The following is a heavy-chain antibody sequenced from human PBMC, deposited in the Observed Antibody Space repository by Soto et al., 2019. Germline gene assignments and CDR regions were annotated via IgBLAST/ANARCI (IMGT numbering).Heavy chain of an antibody. Sequence: GESLKISCKGSGYSFTSYWISWVRQMPGKGLEWMGRIDPSDSYTNYSPSFQGHVTISADKSISTAYLQWSSLKASDTAMYYCWGLKSCRSGGDYYYYYGMDVWGQGNTVTVS. V-gene: IGHV5-10-1*01. J-gene: IGHJ6*02. D-gene: IGHD2-2*01. CDR1: GYSFTSYW. CDR3: WGLKSCRSGGDYYYYYGMDV. CDR2: IDPSDSYT.